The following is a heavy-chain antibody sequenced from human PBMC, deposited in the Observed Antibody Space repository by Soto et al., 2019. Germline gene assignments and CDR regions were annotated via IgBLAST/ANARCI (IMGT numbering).Heavy chain of an antibody. CDR3: ARGATWPLTLFDY. V-gene: IGHV3-48*03. CDR1: GFTFSNYE. Sequence: PGGSLRLSCAASGFTFSNYEMHWVRQAPGKGLQWLSYISSVSSTIYYADSVKGRFTISRDNTKNSLYLQMNSLRAEDTAVYYCARGATWPLTLFDYWGQGALVTVSS. CDR2: ISSVSSTI. J-gene: IGHJ4*02.